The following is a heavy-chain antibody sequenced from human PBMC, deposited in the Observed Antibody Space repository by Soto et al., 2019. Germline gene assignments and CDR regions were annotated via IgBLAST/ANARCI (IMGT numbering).Heavy chain of an antibody. Sequence: GSLRLSCAASGFTFSSYWMSWVRQGPGKGPEWVANIKHDGSEKYYVDSVKGRFTISRDNAKDTLSLQLTSLRVEDTAVYYCAREGERYLYESSWFDPWGQGTLVTVSS. CDR1: GFTFSSYW. CDR3: AREGERYLYESSWFDP. D-gene: IGHD3-16*01. J-gene: IGHJ5*02. CDR2: IKHDGSEK. V-gene: IGHV3-7*01.